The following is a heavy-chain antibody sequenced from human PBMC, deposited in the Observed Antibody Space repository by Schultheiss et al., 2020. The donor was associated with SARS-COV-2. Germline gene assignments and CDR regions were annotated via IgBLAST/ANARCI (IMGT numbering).Heavy chain of an antibody. CDR1: GFTVSSNY. D-gene: IGHD1-7*01. J-gene: IGHJ4*02. V-gene: IGHV3-23*01. Sequence: GGSLRLSCAASGFTVSSNYMSWVRQAPGKGLEWVSAISGSGGSTYYADSVKGRFTISRDNSKNTLYLQMNSLRAEDTAVYYCAKDRGGITGTTGPFDYWGQGTLVTVSS. CDR2: ISGSGGST. CDR3: AKDRGGITGTTGPFDY.